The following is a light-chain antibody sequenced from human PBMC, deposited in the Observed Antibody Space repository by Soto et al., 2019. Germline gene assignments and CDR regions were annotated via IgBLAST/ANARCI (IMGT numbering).Light chain of an antibody. CDR2: DVS. CDR1: NSDVGGYNY. CDR3: SSYAGSSALYV. V-gene: IGLV2-14*01. Sequence: QSALTQPASVSGSPGQSITISCTGTNSDVGGYNYVSWYQQRPGKAPKLMIYDVSNRPSGVSNRFSGSKSGNTASLTISGLQAEDEADYYCSSYAGSSALYVFGTGTKVTVL. J-gene: IGLJ1*01.